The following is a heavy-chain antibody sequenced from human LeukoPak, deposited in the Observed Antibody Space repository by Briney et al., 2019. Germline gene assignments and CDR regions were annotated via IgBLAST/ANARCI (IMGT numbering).Heavy chain of an antibody. D-gene: IGHD3-16*01. J-gene: IGHJ4*02. CDR1: GFTFSSYA. Sequence: GGSLRLSCAASGFTFSSYAMHWVRQAPGKGLEWVAVISHDGSNKYYADSVKGRFTISRDNSKNTLYLQMNSLRAEDTAVYYCARDRPFGGVLDFDYWGQGTLVTVSS. CDR3: ARDRPFGGVLDFDY. V-gene: IGHV3-30*14. CDR2: ISHDGSNK.